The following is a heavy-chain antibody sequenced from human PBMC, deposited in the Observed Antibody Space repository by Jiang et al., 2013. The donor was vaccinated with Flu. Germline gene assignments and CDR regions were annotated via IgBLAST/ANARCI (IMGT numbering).Heavy chain of an antibody. V-gene: IGHV4-61*02. Sequence: GSGLVKPSQTLSLTCSVSGGSISSGTSYWSWIRQPAGKGLEYIGRIYTSGSTNYNPSLNSRVTISVDTSKNQFFLKLSSVTAADTAMYYCASGNYYGSSGYHDSLDFWGQGTLVTVSS. D-gene: IGHD3-22*01. CDR1: GGSISSGTSY. CDR2: IYTSGST. CDR3: ASGNYYGSSGYHDSLDF. J-gene: IGHJ4*02.